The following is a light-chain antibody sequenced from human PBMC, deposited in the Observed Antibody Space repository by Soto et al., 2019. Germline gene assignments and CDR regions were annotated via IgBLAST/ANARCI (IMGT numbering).Light chain of an antibody. Sequence: EIVLTQSPATLSLSPGERATLSCRASQSVSSYLAWYQQKPGQDPRLLIYDASNRATGIPARFSGSGSGTDFTLTISSLEPEDFAVYYCQQRSNWPSGTFGQGTKVEIK. CDR3: QQRSNWPSGT. CDR2: DAS. J-gene: IGKJ1*01. V-gene: IGKV3-11*01. CDR1: QSVSSY.